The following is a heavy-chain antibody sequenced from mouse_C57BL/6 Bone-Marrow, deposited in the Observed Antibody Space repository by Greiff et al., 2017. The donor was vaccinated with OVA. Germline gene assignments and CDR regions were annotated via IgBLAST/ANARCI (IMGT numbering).Heavy chain of an antibody. J-gene: IGHJ2*01. D-gene: IGHD1-1*01. Sequence: QVQLQQPGAELVKPGASVKLSCKASGYTFTSYWMQWVKQRPGQGLEWIGEIDPSDSYTNYNQKFKGKATLTVDTSSSTAYMQLSSLTSEDSAVYYCAVCPTGSSSYFDDWGQGTTLTVSS. CDR1: GYTFTSYW. CDR2: IDPSDSYT. CDR3: AVCPTGSSSYFDD. V-gene: IGHV1-50*01.